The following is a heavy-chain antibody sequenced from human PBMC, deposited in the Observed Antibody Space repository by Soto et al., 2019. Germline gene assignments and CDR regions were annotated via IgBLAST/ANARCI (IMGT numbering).Heavy chain of an antibody. CDR2: ISGSGGST. Sequence: PGGSLRLSCAASGFTFSSYAMSWVRQAPGKGLEWVSAISGSGGSTYYADSVKGRFTISRDNSKNTLYLQMNSLRAEDTAVYYCAKDHAGTYYDFWGGYFDYWGQGTLVTVSS. J-gene: IGHJ4*02. CDR1: GFTFSSYA. V-gene: IGHV3-23*01. CDR3: AKDHAGTYYDFWGGYFDY. D-gene: IGHD3-3*01.